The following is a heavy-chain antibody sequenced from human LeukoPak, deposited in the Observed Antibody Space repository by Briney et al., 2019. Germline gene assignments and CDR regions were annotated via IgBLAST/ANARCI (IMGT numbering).Heavy chain of an antibody. CDR2: IYTSGST. D-gene: IGHD6-19*01. J-gene: IGHJ4*02. CDR1: GGSISSYY. V-gene: IGHV4-4*07. CDR3: ARWGEVAGTFDY. Sequence: TSETLSLACTVSGGSISSYYWSWIRQPAGKGLEWIGRIYTSGSTNYNPSHKSRVTMSVDTSKNQFSLKLSSVTAADTAVYYCARWGEVAGTFDYWGQGTLVTVSS.